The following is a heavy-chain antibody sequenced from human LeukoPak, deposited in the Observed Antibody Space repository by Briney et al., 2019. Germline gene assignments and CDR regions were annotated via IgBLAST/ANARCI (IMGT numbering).Heavy chain of an antibody. CDR3: AGDSGTTGEVKFDS. V-gene: IGHV4-4*07. D-gene: IGHD3-16*01. Sequence: SETLSLTCTVSGASISSLYLSWIRQPPGQGLEWIGRLYDNGSTKYNPSLKRRVITSVDETTNRSVLKRTCVTGSDTGADYCAGDSGTTGEVKFDSWGRGTLVTISS. CDR1: GASISSLY. CDR2: LYDNGST. J-gene: IGHJ5*01.